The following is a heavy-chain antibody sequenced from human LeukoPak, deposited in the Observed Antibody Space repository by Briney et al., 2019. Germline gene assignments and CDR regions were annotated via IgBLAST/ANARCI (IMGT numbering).Heavy chain of an antibody. CDR3: ARDVHGDYGSGWFDP. D-gene: IGHD4-17*01. J-gene: IGHJ5*02. CDR2: IMPLFGTA. Sequence: SVKVSCKTSGGTFNNSAISWGRQAPGQGLEWLGGIMPLFGTAGYAQKFQGRVTITKDESTRTVYLELTSLTSDDTAVYYCARDVHGDYGSGWFDPWGQGTLVSVSS. CDR1: GGTFNNSA. V-gene: IGHV1-69*05.